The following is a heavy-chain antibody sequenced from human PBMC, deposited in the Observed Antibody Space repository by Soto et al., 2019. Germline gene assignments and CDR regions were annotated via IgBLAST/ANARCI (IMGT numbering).Heavy chain of an antibody. D-gene: IGHD3-3*01. CDR1: GGSVSSGSYY. CDR2: IYYSGST. J-gene: IGHJ4*02. V-gene: IGHV4-61*01. Sequence: QVQLQESGPGLVKPSETLSLTCTVSGGSVSSGSYYWSWIRQPPGKGLEWIGYIYYSGSTNYNPSLKSRVTISVDTSKHQFSLKLSSVTAADTAVYYCARVAYYDFWSGFEDDYWGQGTLVTVSS. CDR3: ARVAYYDFWSGFEDDY.